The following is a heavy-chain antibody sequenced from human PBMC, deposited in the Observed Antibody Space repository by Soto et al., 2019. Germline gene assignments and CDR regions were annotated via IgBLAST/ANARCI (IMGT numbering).Heavy chain of an antibody. D-gene: IGHD4-17*01. CDR1: GGTLRNYG. CDR3: SRGDATKIVVTTYYGMDV. V-gene: IGHV1-69*12. CDR2: IIPVFGTA. J-gene: IGHJ6*02. Sequence: QVQLVQSGAEVKKPGSSVRVSCKASGGTLRNYGISWVRQAPGQGLEWMGGIIPVFGTANYAQKFQGRVTITADESTSTVYMDLTRRRSEGTAVYYCSRGDATKIVVTTYYGMDVWGQGTRVTASS.